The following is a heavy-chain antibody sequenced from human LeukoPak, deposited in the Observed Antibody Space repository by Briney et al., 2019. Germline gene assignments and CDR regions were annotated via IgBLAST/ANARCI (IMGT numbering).Heavy chain of an antibody. V-gene: IGHV3-33*01. J-gene: IGHJ4*02. Sequence: GRSLRLSCAASGFTFSSYGMHWVRQAPGKGLEWVAVIWYDGSNKYYADSVKGRFTISRDNSKNTLYLQMNSLRAEDTAVYYCARDSHRAYSSSSFYFDYWGQGALVTVSS. D-gene: IGHD6-6*01. CDR2: IWYDGSNK. CDR1: GFTFSSYG. CDR3: ARDSHRAYSSSSFYFDY.